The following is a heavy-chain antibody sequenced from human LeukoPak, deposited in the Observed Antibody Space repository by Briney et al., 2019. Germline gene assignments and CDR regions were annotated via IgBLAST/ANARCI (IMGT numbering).Heavy chain of an antibody. J-gene: IGHJ4*02. Sequence: SETLSLTCTVSGGSNSSYYWSWIRQPPGKGLEWIRYVYYSGSTNYNPSLKGRVTISVDTSKNHFSLKLSSVTAADTAVYYCAKTTGLYYFDYWGQGTLVTVSS. V-gene: IGHV4-59*12. D-gene: IGHD3-9*01. CDR3: AKTTGLYYFDY. CDR2: VYYSGST. CDR1: GGSNSSYY.